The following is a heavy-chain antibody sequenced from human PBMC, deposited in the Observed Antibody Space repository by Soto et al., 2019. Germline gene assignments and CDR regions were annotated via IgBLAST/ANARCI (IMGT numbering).Heavy chain of an antibody. CDR3: ARVGGFGRIQYYYYYMDV. D-gene: IGHD3-3*01. V-gene: IGHV4-34*01. Sequence: PSETLSLTCAVYGGSFSGYYWSWIRQPPGKGLEWIGEINHSGSTNYNPSLKSRVTISVDTSKNQFSLKLSSVTAADTAVYYCARVGGFGRIQYYYYYMDVWGKGTTDTVSS. CDR1: GGSFSGYY. J-gene: IGHJ6*03. CDR2: INHSGST.